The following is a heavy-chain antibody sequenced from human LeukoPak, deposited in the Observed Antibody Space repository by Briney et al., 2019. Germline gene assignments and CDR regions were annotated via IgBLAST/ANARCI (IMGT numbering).Heavy chain of an antibody. Sequence: ASVKVSCKASGYTFTSYGISWVRQAPGQGLEWMGWISAYNGNTNYAQKLQGRVTMTRNTSISTAYMELSSLRSEDTAVYYCARARRDTMIVVSWGQGTLVTVSS. CDR1: GYTFTSYG. CDR2: ISAYNGNT. V-gene: IGHV1-18*01. D-gene: IGHD3-22*01. CDR3: ARARRDTMIVVS. J-gene: IGHJ5*02.